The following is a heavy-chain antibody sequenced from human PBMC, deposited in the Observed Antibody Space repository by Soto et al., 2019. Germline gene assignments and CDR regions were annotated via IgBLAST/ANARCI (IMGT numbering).Heavy chain of an antibody. Sequence: GGSLRLSCAASGFTFDEYAMHWVRQAPGKGLEWVSGITWNSGRIDSADSVKGRFTISRDNAKKSVYLQMNSLRAEDTALYFWAKGAYYDFSGGAFDIWGQGTMVTVSS. CDR1: GFTFDEYA. V-gene: IGHV3-9*01. D-gene: IGHD3-3*01. CDR3: AKGAYYDFSGGAFDI. CDR2: ITWNSGRI. J-gene: IGHJ3*02.